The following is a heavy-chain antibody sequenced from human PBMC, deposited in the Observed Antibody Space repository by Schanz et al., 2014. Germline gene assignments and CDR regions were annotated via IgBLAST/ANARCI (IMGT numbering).Heavy chain of an antibody. V-gene: IGHV3-30*18. Sequence: QVQLVESGGGVVQPGRSLRLSCAASGFTFSNYAMHWVRQAPGKGLDWLAVISFDGRNKYHAQSVKGRFTISRDNSKNTLYLQMNSLRPEDTAVYYCAKSYDTSGYSGFDYWGQGTLVTVSS. CDR2: ISFDGRNK. CDR1: GFTFSNYA. CDR3: AKSYDTSGYSGFDY. D-gene: IGHD3-22*01. J-gene: IGHJ4*02.